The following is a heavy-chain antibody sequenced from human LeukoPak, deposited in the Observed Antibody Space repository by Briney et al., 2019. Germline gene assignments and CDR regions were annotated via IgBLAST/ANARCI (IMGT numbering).Heavy chain of an antibody. Sequence: SETLSLTCTVSGGSISSGGYYWSWIRQHPGKGLEWIGYIYYSGSTYYNPSLKSRVTISVDTSKNQSSLKLSSVAAADTAVYYCARVPDYGDYVGSFDYWDQGTLVTVSS. V-gene: IGHV4-31*03. J-gene: IGHJ4*02. CDR1: GGSISSGGYY. D-gene: IGHD4-17*01. CDR2: IYYSGST. CDR3: ARVPDYGDYVGSFDY.